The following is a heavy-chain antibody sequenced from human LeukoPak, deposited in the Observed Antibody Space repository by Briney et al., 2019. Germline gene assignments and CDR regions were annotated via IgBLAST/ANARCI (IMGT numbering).Heavy chain of an antibody. CDR2: ISAYNGNT. V-gene: IGHV1-18*01. CDR1: GYTFTSYG. CDR3: AREGGSYSFYYYYYYMDV. D-gene: IGHD1-26*01. Sequence: GASVKVSCKASGYTFTSYGISWVRQAPGQGLEWMGWISAYNGNTNYAQKLQGRVTMTTDTSTSTAYMELRSLRSDDTAVYYCAREGGSYSFYYYYYYMDVWGKGTTVTVSS. J-gene: IGHJ6*03.